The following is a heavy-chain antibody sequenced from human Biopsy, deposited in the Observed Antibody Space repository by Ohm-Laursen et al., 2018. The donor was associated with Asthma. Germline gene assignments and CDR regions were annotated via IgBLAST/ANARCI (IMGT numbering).Heavy chain of an antibody. J-gene: IGHJ3*02. CDR1: GFPFSNYV. D-gene: IGHD5-18*01. CDR2: ISASGNST. V-gene: IGHV3-23*01. Sequence: GSLRLSCSVSGFPFSNYVMSWVRQAPGEGPERVSTISASGNSTYYGDSVKGRFTISRDNSKNTLFLHMNSLRADDTAVYYCAKGMDTFDIWGQGTLVTVSS. CDR3: AKGMDTFDI.